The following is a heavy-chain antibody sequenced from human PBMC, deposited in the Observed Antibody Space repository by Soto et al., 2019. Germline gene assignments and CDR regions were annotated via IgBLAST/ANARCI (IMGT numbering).Heavy chain of an antibody. CDR3: ARGDRIAARDYYYYGMDV. J-gene: IGHJ6*02. CDR1: GDSVSSNSAA. D-gene: IGHD6-6*01. V-gene: IGHV6-1*01. Sequence: SQTLSLTCAISGDSVSSNSAAWNWIRQSPSRGLEWLGRTYYRSKWYNDYAVSVKSRITINPDTSKNQFSLQLNSVTPEDAAVYYCARGDRIAARDYYYYGMDVWGQGTTVTVSS. CDR2: TYYRSKWYN.